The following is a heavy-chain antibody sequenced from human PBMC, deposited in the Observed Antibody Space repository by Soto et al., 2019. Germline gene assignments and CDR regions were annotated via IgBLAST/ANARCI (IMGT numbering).Heavy chain of an antibody. CDR2: INHSGST. CDR1: GGSFSGYY. CDR3: ARVRSSGSYCCDY. D-gene: IGHD3-10*01. V-gene: IGHV4-34*01. Sequence: PSETLSLTCAVYGGSFSGYYWSWIRQPPGKGLEWIGEINHSGSTNYNPSLKSRVTISVDTSKNQFSLKLSSVTAADTAVYYCARVRSSGSYCCDYWGQGTLVTVS. J-gene: IGHJ4*02.